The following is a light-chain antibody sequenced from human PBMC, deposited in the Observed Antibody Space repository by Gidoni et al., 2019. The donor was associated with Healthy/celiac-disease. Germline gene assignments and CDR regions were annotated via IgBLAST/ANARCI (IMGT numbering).Light chain of an antibody. CDR3: QQRYSTPYT. Sequence: DLQMTQSPSSLSASVGDRVTITCRASQSISSYLNWYQQKPGKAPKLLIYAASSLQSGVPSRFSGSGSGTDFTLTSSSLQPEDFATYYCQQRYSTPYTFGQGTKLEIK. J-gene: IGKJ2*01. CDR1: QSISSY. V-gene: IGKV1-39*01. CDR2: AAS.